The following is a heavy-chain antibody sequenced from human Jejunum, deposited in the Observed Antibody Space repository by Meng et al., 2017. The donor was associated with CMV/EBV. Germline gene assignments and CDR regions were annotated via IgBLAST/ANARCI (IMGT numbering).Heavy chain of an antibody. J-gene: IGHJ4*02. CDR2: IDPNSGGT. V-gene: IGHV1-2*06. D-gene: IGHD4-23*01. CDR1: GYNFLGYY. Sequence: KVSGYNFLGYYVHWVRQAPGQGLEWMGRIDPNSGGTNYPQEFQGRVAMTGDTSISTAYMDLHSLRSDDTAVYFCTREKTRYGGPRFDYWGQGTLVTVSS. CDR3: TREKTRYGGPRFDY.